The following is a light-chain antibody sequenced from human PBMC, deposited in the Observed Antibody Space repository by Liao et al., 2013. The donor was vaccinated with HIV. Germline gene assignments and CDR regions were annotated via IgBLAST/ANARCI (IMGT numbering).Light chain of an antibody. J-gene: IGLJ2*01. Sequence: SYVLTQPPSVSVAPGRTATISCEGNDIGSTSVHWYQQKPGQAPLLVIYQDSKRPSGIPERFSGSNSGNTATLTISGTQAMDEGDYYCQAWDSSTVVFGGGTKLTVL. CDR1: DIGSTS. CDR3: QAWDSSTVV. CDR2: QDS. V-gene: IGLV3-21*01.